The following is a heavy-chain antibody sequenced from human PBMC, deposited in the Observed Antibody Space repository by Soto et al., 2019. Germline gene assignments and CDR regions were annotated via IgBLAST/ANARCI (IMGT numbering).Heavy chain of an antibody. J-gene: IGHJ6*02. CDR1: GGTFSSYA. CDR2: IIPIFGTA. D-gene: IGHD3-10*02. Sequence: QVQLVQSGAEVKKPGSSVKVSCQASGGTFSSYAISWVRQAHGQVLEWMGGIIPIFGTANYAQKCQGRVTITADESTSTAYMELSSLRSEEPAVYYCARDQDVRHYHGMDVWGQGTTVTVSS. CDR3: ARDQDVRHYHGMDV. V-gene: IGHV1-69*12.